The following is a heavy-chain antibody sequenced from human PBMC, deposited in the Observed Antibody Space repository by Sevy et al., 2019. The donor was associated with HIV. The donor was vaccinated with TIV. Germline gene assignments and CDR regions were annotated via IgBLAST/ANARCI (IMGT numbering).Heavy chain of an antibody. CDR1: GFTFSSYG. J-gene: IGHJ3*02. CDR3: ARDVEGGSYPNEEFAFDI. V-gene: IGHV3-33*01. D-gene: IGHD1-26*01. Sequence: GGSLRLSCAASGFTFSSYGMHWVRQAPGKGLEWVAVIWYDGSNKYYADSVKGRFTISRDNSKNTLYLQMNSLRAEDTAVYYCARDVEGGSYPNEEFAFDIWGQVTMVTVSS. CDR2: IWYDGSNK.